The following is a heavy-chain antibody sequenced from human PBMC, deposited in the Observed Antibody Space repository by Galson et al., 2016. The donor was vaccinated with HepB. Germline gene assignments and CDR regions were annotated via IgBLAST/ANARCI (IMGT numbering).Heavy chain of an antibody. D-gene: IGHD4-11*01. CDR3: AKNRGSDYKNYYMNV. V-gene: IGHV3-23*01. J-gene: IGHJ6*03. CDR1: GFPTFTNFA. Sequence: SLRLSCAASGFPTFTNFAMSWVRQAPGKGLAWVSTMSGSGRGTFYADSVKGRFTISRDNSKNTLYLEMNSLRAVDTAVYYCAKNRGSDYKNYYMNVWGKGTTVTVSS. CDR2: MSGSGRGT.